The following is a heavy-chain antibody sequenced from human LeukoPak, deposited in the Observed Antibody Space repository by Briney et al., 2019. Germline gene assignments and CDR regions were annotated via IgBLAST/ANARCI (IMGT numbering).Heavy chain of an antibody. J-gene: IGHJ4*02. V-gene: IGHV3-23*01. D-gene: IGHD2-21*02. CDR3: AKDSDSVLVTAIFDS. CDR2: ISDSGGGT. CDR1: GFTVSSNF. Sequence: PGGSLRLSCAASGFTVSSNFMTWVRQAPGKGLEWVSGISDSGGGTSYEDSVKGRFTISRDNSKNTLFLHMNSLRAEDTAVYFCAKDSDSVLVTAIFDSWGQGSLVTVSS.